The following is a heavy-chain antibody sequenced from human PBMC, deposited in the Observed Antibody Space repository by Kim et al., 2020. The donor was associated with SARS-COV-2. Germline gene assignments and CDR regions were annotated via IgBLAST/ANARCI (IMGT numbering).Heavy chain of an antibody. Sequence: GGSLRLSCKASGFTFATHAMTWVRQAPGKGPEWVSSMTGNGDVTDYGVSVRGRFTISRDNDQSVIFLQMNGLRADDTAIYYCVKSRLFRGVFLAGHVFDV. CDR2: MTGNGDVT. CDR1: GFTFATHA. J-gene: IGHJ3*01. D-gene: IGHD3-10*01. V-gene: IGHV3-23*01. CDR3: VKSRLFRGVFLAGHVFDV.